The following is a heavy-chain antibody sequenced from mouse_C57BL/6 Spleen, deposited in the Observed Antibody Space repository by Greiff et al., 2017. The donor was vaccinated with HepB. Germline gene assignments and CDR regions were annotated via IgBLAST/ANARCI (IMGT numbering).Heavy chain of an antibody. CDR1: GYAFSSYW. J-gene: IGHJ2*01. Sequence: QVQLQQSGAELVKPGASVKISCKASGYAFSSYWMNWVKQRHGQGLEWIGQIDPGDGDTNYNGKFKGKATLTADKSSSTAYMQLSRLTSEDSAVYFCARSCDADYGGNLDYWGQGTTLTVSS. CDR3: ARSCDADYGGNLDY. V-gene: IGHV1-80*01. D-gene: IGHD1-2*01. CDR2: IDPGDGDT.